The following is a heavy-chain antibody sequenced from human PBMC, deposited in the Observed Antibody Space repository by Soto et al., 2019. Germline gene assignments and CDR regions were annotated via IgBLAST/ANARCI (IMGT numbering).Heavy chain of an antibody. CDR1: GFTFSSYG. CDR3: ATGDIVVVPAAIFY. V-gene: IGHV3-30*03. D-gene: IGHD2-2*01. Sequence: QVQLVESGGGVVQPGRSLRLSCAASGFTFSSYGMHWVRQAPGKGLEWVAVISYDGSNKYYADSVKGRFTNSRDNSKNTLYLQMNSLRAEDTAVYYCATGDIVVVPAAIFYWGQGTLVTVSS. J-gene: IGHJ4*02. CDR2: ISYDGSNK.